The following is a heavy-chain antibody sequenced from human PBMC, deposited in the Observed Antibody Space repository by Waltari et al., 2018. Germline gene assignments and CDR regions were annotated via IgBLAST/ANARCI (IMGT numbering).Heavy chain of an antibody. Sequence: QVQLVQSGAEVKKPGASVKVSCKASGYTFTGYYMHWVRQAPGQGPEWMGWINPNRGGTNYAQKFQGRFTMTRDTSMSTAYMELSRLRSDDTAVYYCARGGWELLRAFDIWGQGTMVTVSS. J-gene: IGHJ3*02. CDR1: GYTFTGYY. D-gene: IGHD1-26*01. V-gene: IGHV1-2*02. CDR2: INPNRGGT. CDR3: ARGGWELLRAFDI.